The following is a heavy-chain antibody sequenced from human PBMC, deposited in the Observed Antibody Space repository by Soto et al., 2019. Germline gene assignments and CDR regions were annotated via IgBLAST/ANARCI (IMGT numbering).Heavy chain of an antibody. V-gene: IGHV1-2*04. D-gene: IGHD2-15*01. J-gene: IGHJ4*02. CDR1: GYTFTGYY. CDR3: ATSLADIALFDY. CDR2: INPNSGGT. Sequence: GASVKVSCKASGYTFTGYYMHWVRQAPGQGLEWMGWINPNSGGTNYAQKFQGWVTMTRDTSISTAYMELSRLRSDDTAVYYCATSLADIALFDYWGQGTLVTVSS.